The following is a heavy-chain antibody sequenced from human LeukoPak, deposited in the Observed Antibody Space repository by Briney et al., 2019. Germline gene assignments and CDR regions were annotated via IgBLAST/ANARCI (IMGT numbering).Heavy chain of an antibody. J-gene: IGHJ4*02. V-gene: IGHV3-7*03. D-gene: IGHD5-12*01. Sequence: PGGSLRFSCAASGFTFSSYWMSWVRQAPGKGLEWVANIKQDGSEKYYVDSVKGRFTISRDNAKNSLYLQMNCLRAEDTAVYYCARVGGYDFFGDYFDYWGQGTLVTVSS. CDR3: ARVGGYDFFGDYFDY. CDR2: IKQDGSEK. CDR1: GFTFSSYW.